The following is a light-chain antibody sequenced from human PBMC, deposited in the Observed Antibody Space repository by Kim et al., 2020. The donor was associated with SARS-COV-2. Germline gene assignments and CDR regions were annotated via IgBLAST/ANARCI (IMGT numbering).Light chain of an antibody. V-gene: IGLV3-1*01. J-gene: IGLJ2*01. Sequence: VSPGQTASITCSGDRLGDKYACWYQQKPGQSPVLVIYQDIKRPSGIPERFSGSNSGNTATLTISGTQAMDEADYYCKAWDSNNVVFGGGTQLTVL. CDR1: RLGDKY. CDR2: QDI. CDR3: KAWDSNNVV.